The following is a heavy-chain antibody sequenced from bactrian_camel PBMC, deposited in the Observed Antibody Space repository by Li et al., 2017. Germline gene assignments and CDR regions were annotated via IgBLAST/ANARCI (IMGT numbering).Heavy chain of an antibody. CDR1: GYTDVGDC. CDR2: IYGDAGRT. Sequence: VQLVESGGGSVQAGGSLTLACSVSGYTDVGDCMAWFRQIPGNEREGLATIYGDAGRTDYADSVKGRFTISRDNAKNTVYLQMNSLKSEDTALYYCVRGYWQTGRIPSWAIRGQGTQVTVS. V-gene: IGHV3S40*01. D-gene: IGHD2*01. CDR3: VRGYWQTGRIPSWAI. J-gene: IGHJ4*01.